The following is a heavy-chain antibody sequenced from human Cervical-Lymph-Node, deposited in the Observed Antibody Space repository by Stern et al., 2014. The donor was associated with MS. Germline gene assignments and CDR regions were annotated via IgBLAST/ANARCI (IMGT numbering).Heavy chain of an antibody. J-gene: IGHJ4*02. CDR1: GYSFTSYW. CDR3: ARPKDYGDFKN. D-gene: IGHD4-17*01. V-gene: IGHV5-51*03. CDR2: IFPGDSDP. Sequence: EVQLVQSGAEVKKAGESLKISCQGSGYSFTSYWIGWVRQLPGKGLEWMGSIFPGDSDPSYSPSFQGQVTISADKSNRTAYLQWSSLKASDTAMYYCARPKDYGDFKNWGQGTLVTVSS.